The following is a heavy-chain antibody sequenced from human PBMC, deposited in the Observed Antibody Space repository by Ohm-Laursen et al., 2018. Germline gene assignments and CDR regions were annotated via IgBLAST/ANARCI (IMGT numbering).Heavy chain of an antibody. Sequence: SLRLSCSATGFTFSSYAMSWVRQAPGKGLEWVSAISGSGGSTYYADSVKGRFTISRDNSKNTLYLQMNSLRAEDTAVYYCAKDLDTMIVVVIIDYWGQGTLVTVSS. V-gene: IGHV3-23*01. CDR3: AKDLDTMIVVVIIDY. J-gene: IGHJ4*02. CDR1: GFTFSSYA. CDR2: ISGSGGST. D-gene: IGHD3-22*01.